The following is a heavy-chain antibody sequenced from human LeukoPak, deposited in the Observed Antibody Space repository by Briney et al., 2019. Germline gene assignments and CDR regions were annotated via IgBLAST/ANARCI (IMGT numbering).Heavy chain of an antibody. V-gene: IGHV4-59*12. D-gene: IGHD3-3*01. CDR2: IYYSGST. J-gene: IGHJ4*02. CDR3: AREGWGSGYKGLD. CDR1: DGSISGYY. Sequence: SETLSLTCTVSDGSISGYYWSWIRQPPGKGLEWIAYIYYSGSTNYNPSLKSRVTISVDTSKNQFSLKLSSVTAADTAVYYCAREGWGSGYKGLDWGQGTLVTVSS.